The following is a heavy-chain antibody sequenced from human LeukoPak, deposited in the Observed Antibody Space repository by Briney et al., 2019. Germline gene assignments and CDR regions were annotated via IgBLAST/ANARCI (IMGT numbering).Heavy chain of an antibody. CDR3: ASSGVLRYFDWLLSVGYGMDV. V-gene: IGHV3-48*03. CDR1: GFTFSSYE. CDR2: ISSSGSTI. Sequence: GGSLRLSCAASGFTFSSYEMNWVRQAPGKGLEWVSYISSSGSTIYYADSVKGRFTISRDNAKNSLYLQMNSLRAEDTAVYYCASSGVLRYFDWLLSVGYGMDVWGKGTTVTVPS. J-gene: IGHJ6*04. D-gene: IGHD3-9*01.